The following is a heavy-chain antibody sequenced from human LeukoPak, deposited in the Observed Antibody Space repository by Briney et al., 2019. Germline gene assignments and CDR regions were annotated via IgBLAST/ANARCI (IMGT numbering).Heavy chain of an antibody. CDR1: CSSYW. Sequence: CSSYWISWVRQMPGKGLEWMGRIDPSDSDTNYSPSFQGHVTISADKSISTAYLQWSTLRASDTAMYYCARREYGRYCSGGSCTGAFDIWGQGTMVTVSS. D-gene: IGHD2-15*01. CDR3: ARREYGRYCSGGSCTGAFDI. CDR2: IDPSDSDT. J-gene: IGHJ3*02. V-gene: IGHV5-10-1*01.